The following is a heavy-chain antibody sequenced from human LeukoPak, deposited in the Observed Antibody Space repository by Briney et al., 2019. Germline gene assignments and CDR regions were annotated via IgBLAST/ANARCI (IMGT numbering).Heavy chain of an antibody. J-gene: IGHJ4*02. V-gene: IGHV1-2*02. CDR3: ARRHLRMRSYDY. CDR2: INPKSGGT. Sequence: ASVKVSCKASGYIFSDYYINWVRQVPGQGLGWMGWINPKSGGTKYSQNFQGRVTMTRDTSISTVYMELSRLTSADTAVYYCARRHLRMRSYDYWGQGPLVIVSS. D-gene: IGHD5-24*01. CDR1: GYIFSDYY.